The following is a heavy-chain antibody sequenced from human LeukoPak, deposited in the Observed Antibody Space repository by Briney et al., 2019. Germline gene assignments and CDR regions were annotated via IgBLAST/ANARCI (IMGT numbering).Heavy chain of an antibody. CDR3: ARDLSSSSQ. V-gene: IGHV3-48*02. CDR2: ISSSSSTI. J-gene: IGHJ4*02. CDR1: GFTFSSYS. Sequence: GGSLRLSCAASGFTFSSYSMNWVRQAPGKGLEWVSYISSSSSTIYYADSVKGRFTISRDNAKNSLYLQMNRLRDEDTAVYYCARDLSSSSQWGQGTLVTVSS. D-gene: IGHD6-6*01.